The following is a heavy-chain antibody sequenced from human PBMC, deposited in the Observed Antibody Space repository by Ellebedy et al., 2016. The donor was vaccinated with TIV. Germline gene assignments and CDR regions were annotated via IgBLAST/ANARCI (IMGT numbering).Heavy chain of an antibody. V-gene: IGHV4-59*01. CDR2: IYFSGIT. D-gene: IGHD1-26*01. CDR3: ARWVGHFDL. Sequence: MPSETLSLTCTVSDGSISNFHWSWIRQPPGKGLEWIGYIYFSGITNYIPSLKSRVTMSVDTSKNQFSLKLSSVTTAYTAVYYCARWVGHFDLWGQGAQVTVSS. CDR1: DGSISNFH. J-gene: IGHJ4*02.